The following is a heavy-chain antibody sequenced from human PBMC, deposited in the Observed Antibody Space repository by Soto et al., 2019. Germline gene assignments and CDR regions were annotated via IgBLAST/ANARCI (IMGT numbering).Heavy chain of an antibody. J-gene: IGHJ6*02. V-gene: IGHV4-59*12. CDR2: IYHSGST. D-gene: IGHD2-21*01. Sequence: PSETLSLTCTVSGGSISSYYWSWIRQPPGKGLEWIGEIYHSGSTNYNPSLKSRVTISVDKSKNQFSLKLSSVTAADTAVYYCARVVGDYYYYGMDVWGQGTTVTVSS. CDR3: ARVVGDYYYYGMDV. CDR1: GGSISSYY.